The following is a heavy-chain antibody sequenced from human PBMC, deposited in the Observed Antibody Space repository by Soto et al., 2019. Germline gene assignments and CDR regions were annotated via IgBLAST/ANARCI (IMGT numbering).Heavy chain of an antibody. CDR3: ARDPKIAVAGRSDAFDI. V-gene: IGHV1-18*01. J-gene: IGHJ3*02. CDR2: ISAYNGNT. Sequence: ASVKVSCKASGYTSTSCGISCVRQAPGQGLEWMGWISAYNGNTNYAQKLQGRVTMTTDTSTSTAYMELRSLRSDDTAVYYCARDPKIAVAGRSDAFDIWGQGTMVTVSS. D-gene: IGHD6-19*01. CDR1: GYTSTSCG.